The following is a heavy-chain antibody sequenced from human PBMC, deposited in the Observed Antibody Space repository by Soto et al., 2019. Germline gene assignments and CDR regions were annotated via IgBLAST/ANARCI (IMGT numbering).Heavy chain of an antibody. J-gene: IGHJ4*02. Sequence: QVQLVQSAPELTKPGASVKVSCRVSGHRSGHSGISQVRMRAGQGLEWMGWISAHRGHTNYAHKFLGRVTMTTDQSAATVSMELTNLLSDDGVVYFCARDGDQWDHRVCENWGQGTLVTVSS. D-gene: IGHD1-26*01. CDR1: GHRSGHSG. CDR3: ARDGDQWDHRVCEN. V-gene: IGHV1-18*01. CDR2: ISAHRGHT.